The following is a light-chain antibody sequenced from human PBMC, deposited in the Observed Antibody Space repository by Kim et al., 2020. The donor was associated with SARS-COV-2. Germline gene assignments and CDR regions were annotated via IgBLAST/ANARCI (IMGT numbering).Light chain of an antibody. CDR3: QSYDSSLTGVV. J-gene: IGLJ2*01. CDR2: GNF. V-gene: IGLV1-40*01. CDR1: D. Sequence: DVHWYQHPPGTAPRLLIYGNFNRPSGVPDRFSGSISGTSASLVITGLQPEDEADYYCQSYDSSLTGVVFGGGTQLTVL.